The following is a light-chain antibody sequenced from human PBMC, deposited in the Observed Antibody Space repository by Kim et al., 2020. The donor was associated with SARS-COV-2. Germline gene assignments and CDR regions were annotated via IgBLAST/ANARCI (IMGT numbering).Light chain of an antibody. V-gene: IGKV3-20*01. J-gene: IGKJ1*01. CDR1: QSVSSSY. Sequence: SPGERANLSCRASQSVSSSYLAWYQQKPGQAPRLLIYGASSRATGIPDRFSGSGSGTDFTLTISRLEPEDFAVYYCQQYGSSQWTFGQGTKVDIK. CDR2: GAS. CDR3: QQYGSSQWT.